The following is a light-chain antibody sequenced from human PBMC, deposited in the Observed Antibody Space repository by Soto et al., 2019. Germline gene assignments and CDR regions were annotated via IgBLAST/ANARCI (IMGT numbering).Light chain of an antibody. CDR2: KAS. CDR3: QQYNSLPLT. Sequence: DIQMTQSPSTLSASVGDRVTITCRASQSISSRLAWYQQKPGKAPKLLIYKASSLESGVPSRLSGSGSGTEFTLTISSLQPDDFAAYYCQQYNSLPLTFGGGTKV. V-gene: IGKV1-5*03. CDR1: QSISSR. J-gene: IGKJ4*01.